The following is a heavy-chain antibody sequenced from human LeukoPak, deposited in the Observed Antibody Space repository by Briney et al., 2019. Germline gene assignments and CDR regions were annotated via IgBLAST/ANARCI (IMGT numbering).Heavy chain of an antibody. CDR3: ARDPMALDF. CDR1: GFSFTRYS. V-gene: IGHV3-48*02. D-gene: IGHD3-10*01. Sequence: PGGSLRLSCVASGFSFTRYSMNWVRQAPGKGLQWVSYIRSSGDIIHYADSVKGRFTISRDTAKNTLYLQMNSLRDEDTAVYYCARDPMALDFWGRGTLVTVSS. CDR2: IRSSGDII. J-gene: IGHJ4*02.